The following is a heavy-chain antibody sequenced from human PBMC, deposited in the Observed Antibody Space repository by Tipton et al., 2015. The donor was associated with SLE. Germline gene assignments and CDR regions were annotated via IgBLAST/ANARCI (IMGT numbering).Heavy chain of an antibody. V-gene: IGHV4-59*11. D-gene: IGHD1-7*01. CDR3: ARAGNYDY. Sequence: TLSLTCTVSGGSISSHYWSWIRQPPGKGLEWIGYIYYSGSTNYNPSLKSRVTISVDTSKNQFSLELSSVTAADTAVYYCARAGNYDYWGQGTLVTVSS. CDR1: GGSISSHY. CDR2: IYYSGST. J-gene: IGHJ4*02.